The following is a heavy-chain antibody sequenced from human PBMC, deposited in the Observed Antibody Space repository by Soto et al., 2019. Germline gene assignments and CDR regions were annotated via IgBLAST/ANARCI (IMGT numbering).Heavy chain of an antibody. J-gene: IGHJ4*02. CDR3: ARRRYGDY. V-gene: IGHV1-18*01. Sequence: QVHLVQSGAEVKKPGASVKVSCKGSGYGFTTYGITWVRQAPGQGLEWMAWISAHNGDTNYAQKLQGRVTVTRDTTTSTAYMELRRPRSDDTAVYCWARRRYGDYWGQGALVTVSS. CDR2: ISAHNGDT. D-gene: IGHD1-1*01. CDR1: GYGFTTYG.